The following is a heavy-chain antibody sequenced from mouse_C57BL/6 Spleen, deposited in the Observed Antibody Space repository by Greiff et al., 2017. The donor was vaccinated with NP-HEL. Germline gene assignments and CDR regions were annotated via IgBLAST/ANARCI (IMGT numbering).Heavy chain of an antibody. CDR3: ARLITTVVATDYAMDY. J-gene: IGHJ4*01. D-gene: IGHD1-1*01. CDR2: IYPGSGST. V-gene: IGHV1-55*01. Sequence: QVQLQQPGAELVKPGASVKMSCKASGYTFTSYWITWVKQRPGQGLEWIGDIYPGSGSTNYNEKFKSKATLTVDTSSSTAYMQLSSLTSEDSAVYYCARLITTVVATDYAMDYRGQGTSVTVSS. CDR1: GYTFTSYW.